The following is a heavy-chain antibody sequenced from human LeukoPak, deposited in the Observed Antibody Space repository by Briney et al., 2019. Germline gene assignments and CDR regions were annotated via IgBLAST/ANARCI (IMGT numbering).Heavy chain of an antibody. CDR3: AIWGKDSSTWSELDY. V-gene: IGHV1-46*01. J-gene: IGHJ4*02. CDR2: INPSGGST. Sequence: ASVKVSCKASGYTFTSYYMHWVRQAPGQGLEWMGIINPSGGSTSYAQKFQGRVTMTRDTSTSTVYMELSSLRSEDTAVYYCAIWGKDSSTWSELDYWGQGTLVTVSS. CDR1: GYTFTSYY. D-gene: IGHD6-13*01.